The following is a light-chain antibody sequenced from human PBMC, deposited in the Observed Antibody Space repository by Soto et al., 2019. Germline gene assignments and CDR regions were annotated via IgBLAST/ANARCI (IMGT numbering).Light chain of an antibody. V-gene: IGLV2-23*02. J-gene: IGLJ1*01. CDR2: EVS. CDR3: CSYAGSSTYV. CDR1: STDVGSYNL. Sequence: QSVLTQPASGSESPGQSITISCTGTSTDVGSYNLVSWYQQHPGKAPKLMIYEVSKRPSGVSNRFSGSKSGNTASLTISGLQAEDEADYYCCSYAGSSTYVFGTGTKVTVL.